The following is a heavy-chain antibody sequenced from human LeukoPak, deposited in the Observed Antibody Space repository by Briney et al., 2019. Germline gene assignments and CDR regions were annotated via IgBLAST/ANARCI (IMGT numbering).Heavy chain of an antibody. D-gene: IGHD6-19*01. CDR1: GFTFDDYA. CDR3: ARSLLAANSFDY. V-gene: IGHV3-9*01. CDR2: ISWNSGSI. Sequence: GGSLRLSCAASGFTFDDYAMHWVRQAPGKGLEWVSGISWNSGSIGYADSVKGRFTISRDNAKNSLYLQMNSLRAEDTAVYYCARSLLAANSFDYWGQGTLVTVSS. J-gene: IGHJ4*02.